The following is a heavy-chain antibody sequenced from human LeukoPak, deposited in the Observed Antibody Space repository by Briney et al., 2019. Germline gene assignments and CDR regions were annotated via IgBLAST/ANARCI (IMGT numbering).Heavy chain of an antibody. Sequence: ASVKVSCKASGYTFTSYGISWVRQAPGQGLEWMGWISAYNGNTNYAQKFQGRVTITTDESTSTAYMELSSLRSEDTAVYYCARAPLKSVLDYYYMDVWGKGTTVTVSS. D-gene: IGHD3-9*01. CDR3: ARAPLKSVLDYYYMDV. CDR1: GYTFTSYG. CDR2: ISAYNGNT. J-gene: IGHJ6*03. V-gene: IGHV1-18*01.